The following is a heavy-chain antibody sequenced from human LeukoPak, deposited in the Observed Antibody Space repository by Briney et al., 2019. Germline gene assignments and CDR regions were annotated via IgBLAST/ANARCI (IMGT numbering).Heavy chain of an antibody. V-gene: IGHV3-30-3*01. J-gene: IGHJ4*02. CDR2: LSYDGSTK. CDR1: GFTFSSYE. CDR3: ARETGYSSSWPLAY. D-gene: IGHD6-13*01. Sequence: QTGGSLRLSCAASGFTFSSYEMNWVRQAPGKGLEWVAYLSYDGSTKHYADSVKGRFTISRDDSTNTLYLQMNSLRAEDTSVYYCARETGYSSSWPLAYWGQGTLVTVSS.